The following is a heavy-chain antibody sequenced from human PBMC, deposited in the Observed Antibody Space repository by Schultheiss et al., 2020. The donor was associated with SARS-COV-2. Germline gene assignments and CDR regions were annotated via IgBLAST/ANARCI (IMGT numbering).Heavy chain of an antibody. J-gene: IGHJ4*02. CDR3: AKDRGYCSGGSCPTTY. V-gene: IGHV3-23*01. D-gene: IGHD2-15*01. CDR2: ISGSGGST. Sequence: GGSLRLSCAASGFTFSDHYMDWVRQAPGKGLEWVSAISGSGGSTYYADSVKGRFTISRDNSKNTLYLQMNSLRAEDTAVYYCAKDRGYCSGGSCPTTYWGQGTLVTVSS. CDR1: GFTFSDHY.